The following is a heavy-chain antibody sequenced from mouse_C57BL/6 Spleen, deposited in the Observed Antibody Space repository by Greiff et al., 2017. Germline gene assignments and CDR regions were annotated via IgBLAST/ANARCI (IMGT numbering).Heavy chain of an antibody. D-gene: IGHD1-1*01. J-gene: IGHJ1*03. V-gene: IGHV1-42*01. CDR3: ARRGGSSYWYFDV. CDR2: INPSTGGT. CDR1: GYSFTGYY. Sequence: VQLQQSGPELVKPGASVTISCKASGYSFTGYYMNWVKQSPEKSLEWIGEINPSTGGTTYNQTFKAQATLTVDKSSSTAYLQLKSLTSEDSAVXYCARRGGSSYWYFDVWGTGTTVTVSS.